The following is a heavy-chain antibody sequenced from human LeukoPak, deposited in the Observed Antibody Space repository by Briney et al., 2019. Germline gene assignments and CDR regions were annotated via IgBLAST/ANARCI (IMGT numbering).Heavy chain of an antibody. CDR1: GFTFDDYA. Sequence: GGSLRLSCAASGFTFDDYAMHWVRQAPGKGLEWVSLISWDGGSTYYADSVKGRFTISRDNAKNSLYLQMNSLRAEDTAVYYCARDISSDFDYWGQGTLVTVSS. J-gene: IGHJ4*02. V-gene: IGHV3-43D*03. CDR2: ISWDGGST. CDR3: ARDISSDFDY.